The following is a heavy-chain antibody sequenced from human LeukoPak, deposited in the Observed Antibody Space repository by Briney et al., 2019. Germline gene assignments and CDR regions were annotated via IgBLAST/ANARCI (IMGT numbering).Heavy chain of an antibody. V-gene: IGHV3-74*01. Sequence: GGSLRLSCAASGFTFSSYWMHWVRQAPGKGLVWVSRINSDGSSTSYADSVKGRFTISRDNAKNTLYLQMNSLRAEDTAVYYCARERLMVRGVIKGSWFDPWGQGTLVTVSS. J-gene: IGHJ5*02. D-gene: IGHD3-10*01. CDR3: ARERLMVRGVIKGSWFDP. CDR2: INSDGSST. CDR1: GFTFSSYW.